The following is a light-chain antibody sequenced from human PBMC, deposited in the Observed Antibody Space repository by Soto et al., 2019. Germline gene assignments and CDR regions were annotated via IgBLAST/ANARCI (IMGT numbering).Light chain of an antibody. Sequence: EMVMTQSPATLSVSPGERATLSCRASQSVSSNLAWYPQKPGQPPRLLIYGASTRATGIPARFSGSGSGTEFPLTISSLQSEDFAVYYCQQYNNWLWTFGQGTKVEIK. CDR3: QQYNNWLWT. V-gene: IGKV3-15*01. J-gene: IGKJ1*01. CDR1: QSVSSN. CDR2: GAS.